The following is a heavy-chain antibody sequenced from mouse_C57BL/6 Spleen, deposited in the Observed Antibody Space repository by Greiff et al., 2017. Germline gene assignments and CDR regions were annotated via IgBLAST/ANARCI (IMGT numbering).Heavy chain of an antibody. D-gene: IGHD1-1*01. Sequence: VQRVESGPELVKPGASVKISCKASGYAFSSSWMNWVKQRPGKGLEWIGRIYPGDGDTNYNGKFKGKATLTADKSSSTAYMQLSSLTSEDSAVYFCARAYYYGSSYSYAMDYWGQGTSVTVSS. J-gene: IGHJ4*01. V-gene: IGHV1-82*01. CDR2: IYPGDGDT. CDR1: GYAFSSSW. CDR3: ARAYYYGSSYSYAMDY.